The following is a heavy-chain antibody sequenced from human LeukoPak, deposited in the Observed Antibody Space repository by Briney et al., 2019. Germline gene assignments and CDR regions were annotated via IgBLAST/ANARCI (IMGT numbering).Heavy chain of an antibody. D-gene: IGHD3-10*01. Sequence: PGGSLRLSCAASGFTVSSNYMSWVRQAPGKGLEWVSVIYSGGSTYYADSVKGRFTISRDNSKNTLYLQMNSLRAEDTAVYFCARDSSVRGVISDWGQGALLTVSS. CDR1: GFTVSSNY. V-gene: IGHV3-66*01. CDR3: ARDSSVRGVISD. CDR2: IYSGGST. J-gene: IGHJ4*02.